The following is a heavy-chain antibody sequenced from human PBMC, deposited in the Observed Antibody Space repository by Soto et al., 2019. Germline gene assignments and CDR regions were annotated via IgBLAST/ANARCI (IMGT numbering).Heavy chain of an antibody. J-gene: IGHJ6*02. V-gene: IGHV4-31*03. D-gene: IGHD3-3*01. CDR2: IYYSGST. CDR1: GGSISSGGYY. Sequence: NSSETLSLTCTVSGGSISSGGYYWSWIRQHPGKGLEWIGYIYYSGSTYYNPSLKSRVTISVDTSKNQFSLKLSSVTAADTAVYYCARVPSRITIFGVVINVMDVWGQGTTVTVSS. CDR3: ARVPSRITIFGVVINVMDV.